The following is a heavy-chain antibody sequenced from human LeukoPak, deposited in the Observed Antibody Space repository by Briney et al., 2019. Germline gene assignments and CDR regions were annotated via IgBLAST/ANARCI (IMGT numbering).Heavy chain of an antibody. V-gene: IGHV3-53*01. CDR1: GFTVSSNY. Sequence: GGSLRLSCAASGFTVSSNYMSWVRQAPGKGLEWVSVIYSGGRTYYADSVKGRFTISRDKSKNTLYLQMNSLRAEDTAVYHCARILRGIDYWGQGILVTVSS. CDR3: ARILRGIDY. J-gene: IGHJ4*02. CDR2: IYSGGRT. D-gene: IGHD3-16*01.